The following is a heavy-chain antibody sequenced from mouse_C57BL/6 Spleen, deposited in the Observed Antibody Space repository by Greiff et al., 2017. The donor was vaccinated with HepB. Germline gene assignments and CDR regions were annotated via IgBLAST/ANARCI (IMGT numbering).Heavy chain of an antibody. CDR3: TRVVAFHWYFDV. J-gene: IGHJ1*03. CDR1: GFTFSDAW. CDR2: IRNKANNHAT. D-gene: IGHD1-1*01. V-gene: IGHV6-6*01. Sequence: EVKVEESGGGLVQPGGSMKLSCAASGFTFSDAWMDWVRQSPEKGLEWVAEIRNKANNHATYYAESVKGRFTISRDDSKSSVYLQMNSLRAEDTGIYYCTRVVAFHWYFDVWGTGTTVTVSS.